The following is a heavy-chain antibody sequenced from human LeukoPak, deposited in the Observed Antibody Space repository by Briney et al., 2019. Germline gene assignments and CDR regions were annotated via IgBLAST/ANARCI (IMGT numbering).Heavy chain of an antibody. J-gene: IGHJ4*02. V-gene: IGHV3-21*01. D-gene: IGHD3-16*01. CDR3: ARGGGVDY. CDR2: ISSSSSYM. CDR1: GFTFSDYS. Sequence: GGSLRLSCAASGFTFSDYSMNWVRQAPGKGLEWVSSISSSSSYMYYTDSVKGRFTISRDNAKNSLYLQMNSLRVEDTAVYYCARGGGVDYWGQGTLVTVSS.